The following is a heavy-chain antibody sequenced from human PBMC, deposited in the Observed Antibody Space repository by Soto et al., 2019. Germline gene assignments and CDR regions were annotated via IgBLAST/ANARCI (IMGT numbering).Heavy chain of an antibody. J-gene: IGHJ6*02. CDR3: ATYSTTRGYYYMHV. D-gene: IGHD2-15*01. V-gene: IGHV3-11*05. CDR1: GFTFSDYY. Sequence: QVQLVESGGGLVRPGGSLRLSCAASGFTFSDYYMTWIRQAPGKGLEWRSYISTSSSDTDYADSVKGRFTISRDNANNSLYLQMNSLRAEDTAVYYCATYSTTRGYYYMHVWGQGTTVTVSS. CDR2: ISTSSSDT.